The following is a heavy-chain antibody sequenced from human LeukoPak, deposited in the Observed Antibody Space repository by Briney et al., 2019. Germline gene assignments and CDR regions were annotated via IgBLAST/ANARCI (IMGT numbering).Heavy chain of an antibody. CDR2: IYSGGST. J-gene: IGHJ3*02. D-gene: IGHD3-10*01. Sequence: PGVSLRLSCAASGFTVSSNYMSWVRQAPGKGLEWVSVIYSGGSTYYADSVKGRFTISRDNSKNTLYLQMNSLRAEDTAVYYCAKVLWFGELFGFDIWGQGTMVTVSS. CDR1: GFTVSSNY. CDR3: AKVLWFGELFGFDI. V-gene: IGHV3-66*01.